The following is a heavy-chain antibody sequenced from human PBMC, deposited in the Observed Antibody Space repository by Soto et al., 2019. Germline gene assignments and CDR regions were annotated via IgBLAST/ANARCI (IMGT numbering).Heavy chain of an antibody. CDR1: RGSISTHY. Sequence: PSETLSLTCTVSRGSISTHYWSWIRQPPGKGLEWIGYIYYSGSTNYNPPLKSRVTISVDTSKNQFSLKLTSVTAADSAVYYCARGVMAAGLYFFDYWGQGTLVTVSS. CDR2: IYYSGST. J-gene: IGHJ4*02. CDR3: ARGVMAAGLYFFDY. V-gene: IGHV4-59*11. D-gene: IGHD6-13*01.